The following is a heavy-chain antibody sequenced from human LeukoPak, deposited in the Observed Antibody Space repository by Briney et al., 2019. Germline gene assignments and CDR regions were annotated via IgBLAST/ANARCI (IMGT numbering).Heavy chain of an antibody. J-gene: IGHJ4*02. V-gene: IGHV3-66*02. CDR3: ARDRVGAIDY. Sequence: GGSLRLSCAASGFTVSSNYMSWVRQAPGKGLEWVSVIYSGGSTYYADSVKGRFTISRDNSKNTLYLQTNSLRAEDTAVYYCARDRVGAIDYWGQGTLVTVSS. D-gene: IGHD1-26*01. CDR2: IYSGGST. CDR1: GFTVSSNY.